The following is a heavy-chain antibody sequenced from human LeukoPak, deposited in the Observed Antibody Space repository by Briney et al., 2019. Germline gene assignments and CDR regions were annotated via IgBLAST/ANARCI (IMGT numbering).Heavy chain of an antibody. CDR2: IYGGDNT. Sequence: GGSLRLSCAASGFTVNSYYMTWVRQAPGKGLEWVSVIYGGDNTYYADSVKGRFTISRDNSKNTLYLQMNSLRAEDTAVYYRARDLGGSGSYQVYWGQGTLVTVSS. CDR3: ARDLGGSGSYQVY. V-gene: IGHV3-53*01. D-gene: IGHD3-10*01. J-gene: IGHJ4*02. CDR1: GFTVNSYY.